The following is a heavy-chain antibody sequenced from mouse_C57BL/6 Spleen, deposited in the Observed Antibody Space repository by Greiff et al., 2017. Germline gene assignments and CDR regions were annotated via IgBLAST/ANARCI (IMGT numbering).Heavy chain of an antibody. CDR1: EYEFPSPD. CDR3: ARGGTYFDV. J-gene: IGHJ1*03. V-gene: IGHV5-2*01. Sequence: EVKVVEPGGGLVQPGESLKLSCESNEYEFPSPDMSWVSKTPEKRLELVAAITSVGGSTYYPDTMERRVIISRDNTKKTLYLQMSSRRSEDTALYYCARGGTYFDVWGTGTTVTVSS. D-gene: IGHD2-14*01. CDR2: ITSVGGST.